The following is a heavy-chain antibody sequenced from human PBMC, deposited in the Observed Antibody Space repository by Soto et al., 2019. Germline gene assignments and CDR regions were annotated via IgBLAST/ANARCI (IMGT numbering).Heavy chain of an antibody. Sequence: QVQLVESGGGVVQPGRSLRLSCTASGFTFSSCIMHWVRQAPGKGLEWVALASFDQTYKSYTDSVKGRFTISRDDSRNTVYLQMNSLRPEDTAIYYCAREMRPSPLDYWGQGTLVTVSS. CDR1: GFTFSSCI. CDR3: AREMRPSPLDY. V-gene: IGHV3-30-3*01. J-gene: IGHJ4*02. CDR2: ASFDQTYK.